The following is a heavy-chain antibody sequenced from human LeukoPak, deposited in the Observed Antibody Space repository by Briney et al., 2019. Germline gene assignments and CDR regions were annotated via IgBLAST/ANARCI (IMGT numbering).Heavy chain of an antibody. J-gene: IGHJ3*02. CDR2: ISGSGGST. Sequence: PGGSLRLSCAASGFTFSSYAMSWVRQAPGKGLEWVSAISGSGGSTYYADSVKGRFTISRDNSKNTLYLQMNSLRAEDTAVYYCAKGYYDFWSGYYTGQANAFDIWGQGTMVTVSS. D-gene: IGHD3-3*01. V-gene: IGHV3-23*01. CDR1: GFTFSSYA. CDR3: AKGYYDFWSGYYTGQANAFDI.